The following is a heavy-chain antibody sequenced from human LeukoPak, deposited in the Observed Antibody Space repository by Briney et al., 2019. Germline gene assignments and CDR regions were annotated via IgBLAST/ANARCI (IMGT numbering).Heavy chain of an antibody. CDR2: ISWNSGSM. D-gene: IGHD2-2*01. Sequence: GGSLRLSCTTSGFKFDDYAMHWVRQAPGKGLEWVSSISWNSGSMGYVDSVQGRFTISRDNARNSVFLQMSSLRAEDTAFYYCAKDQIPSDIVVVPAALDAFDIWGQGTMVTVSS. CDR3: AKDQIPSDIVVVPAALDAFDI. J-gene: IGHJ3*02. V-gene: IGHV3-9*01. CDR1: GFKFDDYA.